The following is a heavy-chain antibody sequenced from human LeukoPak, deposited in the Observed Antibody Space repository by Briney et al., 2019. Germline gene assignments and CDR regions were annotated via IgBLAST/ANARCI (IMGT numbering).Heavy chain of an antibody. CDR1: GFTVSGFA. Sequence: PGGSLRLSCAASGFTVSGFAMSWVRRTPGKGLEWVSGISGSGDNTLYADSVKGRLTISRDNSKNTLYLEMNSMSAEDTAISSCENMTGHPLPKYYMDVWGQGTTVTVSS. CDR3: ENMTGHPLPKYYMDV. D-gene: IGHD1-26*01. V-gene: IGHV3-23*01. CDR2: ISGSGDNT. J-gene: IGHJ6*01.